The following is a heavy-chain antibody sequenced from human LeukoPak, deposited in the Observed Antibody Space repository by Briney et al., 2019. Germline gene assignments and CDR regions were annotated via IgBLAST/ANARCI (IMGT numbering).Heavy chain of an antibody. CDR3: GRIRGYDFWSRGAFDI. Sequence: GESLKISCKGSGYSFSMYWTGRVRQVPGKGLEWMGNIYPGDSQTAYSPSFQGQVTISADKSINTAYLQWRSLEASDTAMYYCGRIRGYDFWSRGAFDIWGQGTMVTVSS. J-gene: IGHJ3*02. CDR2: IYPGDSQT. D-gene: IGHD3-3*01. CDR1: GYSFSMYW. V-gene: IGHV5-51*01.